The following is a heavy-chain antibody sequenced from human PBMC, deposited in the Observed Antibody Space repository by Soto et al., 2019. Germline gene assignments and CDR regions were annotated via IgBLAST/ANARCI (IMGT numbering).Heavy chain of an antibody. J-gene: IGHJ4*02. CDR3: AKGGQSYDY. V-gene: IGHV3-23*01. Sequence: VGSLRLSCAASGFTFSNYAMSWVRQAPGKGLEWVSVISASVGSTYYTDSVKGRFTISRDNSKNTLYLQMNSLRAEDTAVYYCAKGGQSYDYWGQGTLVTVSS. D-gene: IGHD3-10*01. CDR2: ISASVGST. CDR1: GFTFSNYA.